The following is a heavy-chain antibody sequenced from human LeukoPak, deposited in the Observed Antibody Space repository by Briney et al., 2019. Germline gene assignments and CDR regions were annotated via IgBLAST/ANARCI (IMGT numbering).Heavy chain of an antibody. CDR1: GFTFSDYT. CDR3: ARRQGDAFDI. Sequence: PGGSLRLSCAASGFTFSDYTMNWVRQAPGKGLEWVSSISSSSSDIYYADSVKGRFTISRDNAKKSLSLQMNSLRVEDTAVYYCARRQGDAFDIWGQGTMVTVSS. CDR2: ISSSSSDI. V-gene: IGHV3-21*01. J-gene: IGHJ3*02.